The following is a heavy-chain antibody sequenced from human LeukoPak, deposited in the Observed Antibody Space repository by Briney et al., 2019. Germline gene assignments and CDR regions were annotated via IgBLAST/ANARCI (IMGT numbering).Heavy chain of an antibody. CDR1: GGSFISYA. D-gene: IGHD4-17*01. V-gene: IGHV1-69*13. Sequence: ASVKVSCKASGGSFISYAISWVRQAPGQGLEWMGGIIPIFGTANYAQKFQGRVTITADESTSTAYMELSSLRSEDTAVYYCATDSYGDYAPPDYWGQGTLVTVSS. J-gene: IGHJ4*02. CDR2: IIPIFGTA. CDR3: ATDSYGDYAPPDY.